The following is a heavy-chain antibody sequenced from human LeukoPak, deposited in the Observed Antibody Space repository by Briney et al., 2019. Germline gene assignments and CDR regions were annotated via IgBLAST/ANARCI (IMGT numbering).Heavy chain of an antibody. V-gene: IGHV4-30-2*01. CDR3: ARHGEFSLGIDY. CDR1: GGSINSGRYY. Sequence: PSQTLSLTCTVSGGSINSGRYYWSWIRQTPEKGLEWIGHMYHSGNTYYNPSLRGRVTISIDRSNNHFSLRVTSVTAADTAVYYCARHGEFSLGIDYWGQGTLVTVSS. D-gene: IGHD3-16*01. J-gene: IGHJ4*02. CDR2: MYHSGNT.